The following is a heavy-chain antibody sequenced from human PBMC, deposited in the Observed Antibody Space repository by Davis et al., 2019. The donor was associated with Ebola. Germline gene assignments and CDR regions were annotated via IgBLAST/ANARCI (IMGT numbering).Heavy chain of an antibody. J-gene: IGHJ4*02. V-gene: IGHV3-11*04. CDR2: TSSSSSTI. D-gene: IGHD2-21*01. CDR3: AGNCGGDCYSRSVPDY. CDR1: GFTFSDYY. Sequence: PGGSLRLSCAASGFTFSDYYMSWIRQAPGKWLEWVSYTSSSSSTIYYADSVKGRFTISRDNAKNSLYLQMSSLRAEDTAVYYCAGNCGGDCYSRSVPDYWGQGTLVTVSS.